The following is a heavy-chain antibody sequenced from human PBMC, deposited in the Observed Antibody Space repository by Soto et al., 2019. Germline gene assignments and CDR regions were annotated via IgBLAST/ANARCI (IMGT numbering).Heavy chain of an antibody. J-gene: IGHJ5*02. V-gene: IGHV4-39*01. D-gene: IGHD1-26*01. CDR2: IYYSGST. Sequence: QLQLQESGPGLVKPSETLSLTCTVSGGSISSSSYYWGWIRQPPGKGLEWIGSIYYSGSTYYNPSLKSRVTIAVDTSKHQFSLKLSSVTAADTAVYYCARLVVGATTEWFDPWGQGTLVTVSS. CDR1: GGSISSSSYY. CDR3: ARLVVGATTEWFDP.